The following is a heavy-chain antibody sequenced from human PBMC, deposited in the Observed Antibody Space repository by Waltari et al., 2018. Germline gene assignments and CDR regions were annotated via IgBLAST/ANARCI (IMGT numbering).Heavy chain of an antibody. CDR1: GFTFSSYA. J-gene: IGHJ4*02. D-gene: IGHD6-19*01. V-gene: IGHV3-30-3*01. CDR2: ISYDGSNK. CDR3: ARDRGQWLTLYYFDY. Sequence: QVQLVESGGGVVQPGRSLRLSCAAPGFTFSSYAMHGVRQAPGKGLEWVAVISYDGSNKYYADSVKGRFTISRDNSKNTLYLQMNSLRAEDTAVYYCARDRGQWLTLYYFDYWGQGTLVTVSS.